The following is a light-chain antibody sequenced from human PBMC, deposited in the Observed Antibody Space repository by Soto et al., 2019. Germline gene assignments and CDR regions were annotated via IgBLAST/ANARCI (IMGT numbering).Light chain of an antibody. J-gene: IGKJ2*01. CDR3: QQYGSSPPYT. CDR1: QSVSSSY. Sequence: EIVLTQSPGTLSLSPGERATLSCRASQSVSSSYLAWYQQKPGQAPRLLIYGASSRATGIPDRFSGSGSGTDFPLTISSLGPEDFAVYYCQQYGSSPPYTLGQGTKLEIK. CDR2: GAS. V-gene: IGKV3-20*01.